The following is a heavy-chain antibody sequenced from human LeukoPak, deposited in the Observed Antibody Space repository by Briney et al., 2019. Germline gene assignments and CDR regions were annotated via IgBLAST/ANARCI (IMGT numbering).Heavy chain of an antibody. D-gene: IGHD6-19*01. V-gene: IGHV7-4-1*02. CDR2: INTKTGNP. Sequence: ASVKVSCKASGYTFTDYAMNWVRQAPGQGLEWMGWINTKTGNPAYAQGFTGRFVFSLDTSVSTAYLQISSLKAEDTAVYYCARGGIAVAGEYYYYYYYMDVWGKGTTVTVSS. CDR1: GYTFTDYA. J-gene: IGHJ6*03. CDR3: ARGGIAVAGEYYYYYYYMDV.